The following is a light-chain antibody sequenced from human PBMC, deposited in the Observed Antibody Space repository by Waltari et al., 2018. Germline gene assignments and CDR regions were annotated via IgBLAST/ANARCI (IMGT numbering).Light chain of an antibody. CDR1: QSVSGY. CDR3: KQGSNWPLT. J-gene: IGKJ4*01. V-gene: IGKV3-11*01. CDR2: DAY. Sequence: EIVLTQSPATLSLSPGERATLSCRASQSVSGYLAWYQQNPGQAPRLLIYDAYKRAPGIPARFSGSESGTDFTLTINSLEPEDLAVYYCKQGSNWPLTFGGGTRVEIK.